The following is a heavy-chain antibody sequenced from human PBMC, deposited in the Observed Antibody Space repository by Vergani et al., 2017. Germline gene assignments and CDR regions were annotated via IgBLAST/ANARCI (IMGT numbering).Heavy chain of an antibody. CDR3: ARARRDGYNYVIYYYYYMDV. CDR1: GFTFSSYS. CDR2: ISSSSSYI. V-gene: IGHV3-21*01. D-gene: IGHD5-24*01. J-gene: IGHJ6*03. Sequence: EVQLVESGGGLVKPGGSLRLSCAASGFTFSSYSMNWVRQAPGKGLEWVSSISSSSSYIYYADSVKGRFTISRDNAKNSLYLQMNSLRAEDTAVYYCARARRDGYNYVIYYYYYMDVWGKGTTVTVSS.